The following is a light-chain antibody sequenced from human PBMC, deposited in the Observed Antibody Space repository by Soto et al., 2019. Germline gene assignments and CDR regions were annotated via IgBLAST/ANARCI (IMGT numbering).Light chain of an antibody. CDR2: GAS. CDR1: EDISSY. CDR3: QQVKRSLLT. J-gene: IGKJ4*01. V-gene: IGKV1-9*01. Sequence: DIQLTQSPSFLSASVGDRVSITCRASEDISSYLAWYQRKPGKAPKVLISGASTLQSGVPSSFSGSGSGTEFTLTISSLQPEDFATYYCQQVKRSLLTFGGGTKVEIK.